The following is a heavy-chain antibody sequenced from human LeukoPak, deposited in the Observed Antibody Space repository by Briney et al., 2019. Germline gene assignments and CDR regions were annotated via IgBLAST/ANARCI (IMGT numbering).Heavy chain of an antibody. CDR3: ASTPNRYSGYVEFDY. D-gene: IGHD5-12*01. V-gene: IGHV1-69*05. Sequence: SVKVSCKASGGTFSSYATSWVRQAPGQGLEWMGGIIPIFGTANYAQKFQGRVTITTDESTSTAYMELSSLRSEDTAVYYCASTPNRYSGYVEFDYWGQGTLVTVSS. CDR2: IIPIFGTA. CDR1: GGTFSSYA. J-gene: IGHJ4*02.